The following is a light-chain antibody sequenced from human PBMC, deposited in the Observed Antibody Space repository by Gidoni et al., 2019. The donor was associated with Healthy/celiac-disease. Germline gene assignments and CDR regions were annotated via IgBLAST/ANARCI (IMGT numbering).Light chain of an antibody. CDR2: EVS. V-gene: IGLV2-14*01. CDR3: SSYTSSIPYV. Sequence: QSALTQPASVSGSPGQSITISCTGTSSDVGGYNYGSWYQQHPGKAPKLMIYEVSKRPSGVSNRFSGSKSGNTASLTISGLQAEDEADYYCSSYTSSIPYVFGTGTKVTVL. J-gene: IGLJ1*01. CDR1: SSDVGGYNY.